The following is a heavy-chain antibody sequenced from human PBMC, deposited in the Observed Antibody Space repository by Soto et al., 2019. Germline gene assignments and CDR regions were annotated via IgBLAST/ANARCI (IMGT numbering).Heavy chain of an antibody. V-gene: IGHV3-30*18. J-gene: IGHJ4*02. CDR3: AKDGTYCGGDCYPIFNFDS. D-gene: IGHD2-21*02. CDR2: ISYDGSNK. Sequence: QVHLVQSGGGVVQHGRSLRLSFAASGFSFNNFGMHWVRQAPGKGLEWVAVISYDGSNKYYADSVRGRFTISRDDSKDNLYLQMNSLRAADTAVYDCAKDGTYCGGDCYPIFNFDSWGQGTLVTVSS. CDR1: GFSFNNFG.